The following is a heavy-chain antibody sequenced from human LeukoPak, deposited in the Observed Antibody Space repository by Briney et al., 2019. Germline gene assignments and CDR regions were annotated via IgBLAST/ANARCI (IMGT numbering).Heavy chain of an antibody. Sequence: ASETLSLTCTLSGGSISSSSYYWGWIRQPPGKGLEWIGSIYYSGSTYYNPSLKSRVTISVDTSKNQFSLKLSSVTAADTAVCYCARHLYYYDSSGYPRDYWGQGTLVTVSS. CDR2: IYYSGST. J-gene: IGHJ4*02. V-gene: IGHV4-39*01. CDR3: ARHLYYYDSSGYPRDY. D-gene: IGHD3-22*01. CDR1: GGSISSSSYY.